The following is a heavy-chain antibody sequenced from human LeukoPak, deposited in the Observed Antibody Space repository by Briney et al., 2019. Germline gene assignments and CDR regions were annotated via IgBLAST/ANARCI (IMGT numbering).Heavy chain of an antibody. CDR1: GGSFSGYY. J-gene: IGHJ4*02. CDR2: INHSGST. D-gene: IGHD5-24*01. V-gene: IGHV4-34*01. Sequence: PSETLSLTCAVCGGSFSGYYWSLIRQPPGKGLEWIGEINHSGSTNYNPSLKSRVTISVDTSKNQFSLKLSSVTAADTAVYYCARGDARDGYNNYWGQGTLVTVSS. CDR3: ARGDARDGYNNY.